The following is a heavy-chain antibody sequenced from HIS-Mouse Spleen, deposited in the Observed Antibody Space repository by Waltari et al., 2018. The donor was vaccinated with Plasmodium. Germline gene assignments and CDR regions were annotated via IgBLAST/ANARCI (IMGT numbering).Heavy chain of an antibody. Sequence: QVQLVESGGGVVQPGRSLRLSCAASGFTFSSYGMHWVRQAPGKGLEWVAVRRNKGSNKYYADSGKGRFTISRDKSKNTRYLQMNSLRAEDTAVYYCARGDVVGAAPYFDLWGRGTLVTVSS. J-gene: IGHJ2*01. CDR2: RRNKGSNK. CDR1: GFTFSSYG. V-gene: IGHV3-33*01. CDR3: ARGDVVGAAPYFDL. D-gene: IGHD1-26*01.